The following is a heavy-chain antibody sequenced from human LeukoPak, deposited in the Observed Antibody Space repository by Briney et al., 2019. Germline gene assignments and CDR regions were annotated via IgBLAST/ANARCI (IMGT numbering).Heavy chain of an antibody. CDR2: ISAYNGNT. V-gene: IGHV1-18*01. CDR3: ARKAYDILTGYYKDAFDI. CDR1: GYTFTSYG. D-gene: IGHD3-9*01. Sequence: ASVKVSCKASGYTFTSYGISWVRQAPGQGLEWMGWISAYNGNTNYAQKLQGRVTMTTDTSTSTAYMELRSLRSDDTAVYYCARKAYDILTGYYKDAFDIWGQGTMVTVSS. J-gene: IGHJ3*02.